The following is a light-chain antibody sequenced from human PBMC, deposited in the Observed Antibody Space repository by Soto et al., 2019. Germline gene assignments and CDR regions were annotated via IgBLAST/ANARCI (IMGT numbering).Light chain of an antibody. J-gene: IGLJ2*01. CDR1: SSDVDGYDY. Sequence: QSALTQPASVSGSPGQSITISCTGTSSDVDGYDYVAWYQQNPGKAPKLMIYDVSNRPSGVSDRFSGSKSGNTASLTISGLQAEDEADYYCSSYTSSSTLVVFGGGTKLTVL. V-gene: IGLV2-14*01. CDR3: SSYTSSSTLVV. CDR2: DVS.